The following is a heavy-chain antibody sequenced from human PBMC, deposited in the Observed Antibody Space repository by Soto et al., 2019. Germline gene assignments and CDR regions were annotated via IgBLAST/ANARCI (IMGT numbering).Heavy chain of an antibody. Sequence: PSETLSLTCTVSGGAISGYYWTWIRQSAGKGLEWIGRIYSSGGTKYNPSLKGRVTMSLDTSKNQFSLRLSSVTAADTAVYYCARGQRFSDSFDPWGQGTLVTVSS. D-gene: IGHD3-3*01. CDR1: GGAISGYY. V-gene: IGHV4-4*07. CDR3: ARGQRFSDSFDP. J-gene: IGHJ5*02. CDR2: IYSSGGT.